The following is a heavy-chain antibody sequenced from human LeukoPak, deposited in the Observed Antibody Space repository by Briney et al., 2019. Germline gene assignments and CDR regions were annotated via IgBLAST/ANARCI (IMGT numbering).Heavy chain of an antibody. CDR2: INPSGGST. J-gene: IGHJ4*02. D-gene: IGHD5-18*01. CDR1: GYTFTSYY. V-gene: IGHV1-46*01. CDR3: ARVHKRGYSYGLDFDY. Sequence: GASVKVSCKASGYTFTSYYMHRVRQAPGQGLEWMGIINPSGGSTSYAQKFQGRVTMTRDTSTSTVYMELSSLRSEDTAVYYCARVHKRGYSYGLDFDYWGQGTLVTVSS.